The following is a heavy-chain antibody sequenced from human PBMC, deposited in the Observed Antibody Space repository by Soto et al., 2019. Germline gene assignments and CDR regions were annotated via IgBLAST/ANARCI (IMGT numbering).Heavy chain of an antibody. D-gene: IGHD6-19*01. V-gene: IGHV2-5*01. J-gene: IGHJ5*02. CDR1: GFSLSTSGVG. Sequence: QITLKESGPTLVKPTQTLTLTCTFSGFSLSTSGVGVGWIRQPPGKALEWLALIHWNDDKRYSPSLKSRLTITKDTSKNQVVLTMTNMDPVDTATYYCAVAGTAGWFDPWGQGTLVTVSS. CDR3: AVAGTAGWFDP. CDR2: IHWNDDK.